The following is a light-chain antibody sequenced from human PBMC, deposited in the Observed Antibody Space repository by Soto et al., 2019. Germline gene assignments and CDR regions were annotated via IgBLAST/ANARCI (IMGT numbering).Light chain of an antibody. V-gene: IGKV3-20*01. CDR3: QQYGGAPRT. Sequence: ESVLMRPPVALSLSRGGRTTLSWRASQSVRGDYVAWYQQKPGGTPRLLIYGAFNRADGMPDKFSGSWSRTEFTLSINRLEPADFAVYYCQQYGGAPRTSGQGTKG. CDR2: GAF. J-gene: IGKJ1*01. CDR1: QSVRGDY.